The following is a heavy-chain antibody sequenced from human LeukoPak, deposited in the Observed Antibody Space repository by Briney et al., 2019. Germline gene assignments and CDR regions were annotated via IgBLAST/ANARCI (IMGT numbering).Heavy chain of an antibody. D-gene: IGHD1-26*01. CDR2: IYYSGST. CDR1: GGSISSGGYY. Sequence: PSETLSLTCTVSGGSISSGGYYWSWIRQHPGKGLEWIGYIYYSGSTCYNPSLKSRVTISVDTSKNQFSLKLSSVTAADTAVYYCARWDGGHFDYWGQGTLVTVSS. V-gene: IGHV4-31*03. CDR3: ARWDGGHFDY. J-gene: IGHJ4*02.